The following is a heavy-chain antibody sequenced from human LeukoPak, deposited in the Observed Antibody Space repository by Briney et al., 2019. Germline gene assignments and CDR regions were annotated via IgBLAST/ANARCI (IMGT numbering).Heavy chain of an antibody. CDR3: ARDSKRYFDWPYPDY. D-gene: IGHD3-9*01. CDR1: GFTFSSYG. CDR2: IWYDGSNK. J-gene: IGHJ4*02. Sequence: GGSLRLSCAASGFTFSSYGMHRVRQAPGKGLEWVAVIWYDGSNKYYADSVKGRFTISRDNSKNTLYLQMNSLRAEDTAVYYCARDSKRYFDWPYPDYWGQGTLVTVSS. V-gene: IGHV3-33*01.